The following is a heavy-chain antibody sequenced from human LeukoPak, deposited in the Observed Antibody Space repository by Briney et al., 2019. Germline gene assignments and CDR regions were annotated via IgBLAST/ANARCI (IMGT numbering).Heavy chain of an antibody. D-gene: IGHD4-17*01. J-gene: IGHJ4*02. CDR1: GGSISSSSYY. CDR2: IYYIGST. V-gene: IGHV4-39*01. Sequence: SETLSLTCTVSGGSISSSSYYWGWIRQPPGKGLEWIGSIYYIGSTYYNPSLKNRVTISVDTSKNQFSLKLSSVTAADTAVYYCARQGAGYGDYAHWGQGTLVTVSS. CDR3: ARQGAGYGDYAH.